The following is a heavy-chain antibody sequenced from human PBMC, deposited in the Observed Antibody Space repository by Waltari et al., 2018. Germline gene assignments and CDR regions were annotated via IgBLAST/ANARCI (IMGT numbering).Heavy chain of an antibody. V-gene: IGHV1-2*06. CDR3: ARDEGYSSGWYGYFQH. CDR2: INPNSGGT. CDR1: GYTFTGYY. J-gene: IGHJ1*01. D-gene: IGHD6-19*01. Sequence: QVQLVQSGAEVKKPGASVKVSCKDSGYTFTGYYMHWVRQAPGQGLEWMGRINPNSGGTNYAQKFQGRVTMTRDTSISTAYMELSRLRSDDTAVYYCARDEGYSSGWYGYFQHWGQGTLVTVSS.